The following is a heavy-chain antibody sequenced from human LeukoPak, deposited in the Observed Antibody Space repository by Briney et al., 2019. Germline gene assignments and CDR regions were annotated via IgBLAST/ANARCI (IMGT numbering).Heavy chain of an antibody. CDR3: ANEIRPNDH. V-gene: IGHV3-23*01. CDR1: AFTFSSHA. CDR2: ISISGGST. Sequence: GGSLRLSCAASAFTFSSHAMSWVRHAPGKGLEWVSAISISGGSTYYADSVKGRFTISRDNSKNTLYLQINSLRPEDTAVYYCANEIRPNDHWGQGTLVTVSS. D-gene: IGHD4-17*01. J-gene: IGHJ4*02.